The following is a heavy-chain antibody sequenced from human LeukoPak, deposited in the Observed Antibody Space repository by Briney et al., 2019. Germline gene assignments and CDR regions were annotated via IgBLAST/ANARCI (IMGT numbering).Heavy chain of an antibody. V-gene: IGHV3-23*01. J-gene: IGHJ4*02. CDR1: GFTFGHYV. CDR3: AKDPRKSLHIVVVPAASDY. CDR2: IRDGGGAT. Sequence: TGGSLRLSCAASGFTFGHYVMNWVRQAPGKGLEWVSGIRDGGGATYYADSVRGRFTISRDNSNNMLYLQMNSLRADDTAVYYCAKDPRKSLHIVVVPAASDYWGQGTLVTVSS. D-gene: IGHD2-2*01.